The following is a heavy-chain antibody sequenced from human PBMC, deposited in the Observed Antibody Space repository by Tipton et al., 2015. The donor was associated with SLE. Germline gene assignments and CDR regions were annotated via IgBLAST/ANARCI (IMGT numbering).Heavy chain of an antibody. CDR3: AREDTAMVTDY. CDR1: GGSISSYY. D-gene: IGHD5-18*01. Sequence: TLSLTCTVSGGSISSYYWSWIRQPPGKGLEWIGYIYYSGSTNYNPSLKSRVTISVDTSKNQFSLKLSSVTAADTAVYYCAREDTAMVTDYWGQGTLVTVSS. V-gene: IGHV4-59*12. CDR2: IYYSGST. J-gene: IGHJ4*02.